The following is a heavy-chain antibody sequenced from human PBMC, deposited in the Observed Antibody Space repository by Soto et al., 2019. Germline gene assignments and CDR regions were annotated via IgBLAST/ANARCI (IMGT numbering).Heavy chain of an antibody. CDR2: ISAYNGNT. J-gene: IGHJ4*02. CDR1: GYTFTSYG. Sequence: ASVKVSCKASGYTFTSYGISWVRQAPGQGLEWMGWISAYNGNTNYAQKLQGRVTMTTDTSTSTAYMELRSLRSDDTAVYYCARDYSDFWRGYFTKYYFDYWGQGTLVTVSS. CDR3: ARDYSDFWRGYFTKYYFDY. D-gene: IGHD3-3*01. V-gene: IGHV1-18*01.